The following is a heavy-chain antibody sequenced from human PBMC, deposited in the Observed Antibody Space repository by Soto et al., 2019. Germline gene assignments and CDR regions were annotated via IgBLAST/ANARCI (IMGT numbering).Heavy chain of an antibody. CDR1: GYTFTNYG. J-gene: IGHJ3*02. D-gene: IGHD6-13*01. Sequence: ASVKVSCKASGYTFTNYGITWVRQAPGQGLEWMGWISAYNGDTNYAQKLQGRVTMTTDTSTSTAYMELRSLRSDDTAVYYCARAAAGTADAFDIWGQGTMVTVSS. CDR3: ARAAAGTADAFDI. V-gene: IGHV1-18*01. CDR2: ISAYNGDT.